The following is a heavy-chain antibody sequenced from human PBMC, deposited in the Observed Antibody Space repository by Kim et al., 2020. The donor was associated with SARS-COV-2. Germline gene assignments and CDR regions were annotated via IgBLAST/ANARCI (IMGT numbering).Heavy chain of an antibody. CDR2: IYPGDSDT. J-gene: IGHJ6*03. CDR3: ATAADSSGWYYYMDV. CDR1: GYSFTSYW. D-gene: IGHD6-19*01. Sequence: GESLKISCKGSGYSFTSYWIGWVRQMPGKGLEWMGIIYPGDSDTRYSPSFQGQVTISADKSISTAYLQWSSLKASDTAMYYCATAADSSGWYYYMDVWGKGTTVTVSS. V-gene: IGHV5-51*01.